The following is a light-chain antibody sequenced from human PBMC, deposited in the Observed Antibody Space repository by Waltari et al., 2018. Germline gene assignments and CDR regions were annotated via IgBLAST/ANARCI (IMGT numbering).Light chain of an antibody. CDR2: VNSDGSH. CDR3: QTGGHGTWV. Sequence: QLVVTQSPSASASLGASVKLTCTLSSGHSSNIIAWHQQQPAKGPRYLMKVNSDGSHSKGDEIPDRFSGSSSGAERYLTISSLQSEDEADYYCQTGGHGTWVFGGGTKLTVL. J-gene: IGLJ3*02. V-gene: IGLV4-69*01. CDR1: SGHSSNI.